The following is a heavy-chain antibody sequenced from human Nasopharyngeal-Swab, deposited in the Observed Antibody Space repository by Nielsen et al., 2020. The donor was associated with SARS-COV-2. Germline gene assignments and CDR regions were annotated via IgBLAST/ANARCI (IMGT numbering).Heavy chain of an antibody. CDR3: ASGLNWFPFDY. D-gene: IGHD3-9*01. J-gene: IGHJ4*02. Sequence: AETLSLTCTVSGGSISSYYWSWIRQPPGKGLEWLGDIYYSGSTNYNPSLKSRVTISVDTSKNQFSLKLSSVTAADTAVYYCASGLNWFPFDYWGQGTLVTVSS. V-gene: IGHV4-59*01. CDR2: IYYSGST. CDR1: GGSISSYY.